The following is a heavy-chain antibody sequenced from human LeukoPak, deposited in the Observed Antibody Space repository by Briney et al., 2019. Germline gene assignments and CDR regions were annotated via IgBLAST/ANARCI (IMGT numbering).Heavy chain of an antibody. V-gene: IGHV3-72*01. J-gene: IGHJ4*02. CDR2: IRNKVNSYTT. Sequence: GGSLRLSCAASGFTFSDHYMDWVREAPGKGVEWVGGIRNKVNSYTTEYAASVKCRFTISRDDSKSSVYLQMNSLEIEDTAVYFCARSPGHSSSWSYYFDYWGQGTLVTVSS. CDR3: ARSPGHSSSWSYYFDY. CDR1: GFTFSDHY. D-gene: IGHD6-13*01.